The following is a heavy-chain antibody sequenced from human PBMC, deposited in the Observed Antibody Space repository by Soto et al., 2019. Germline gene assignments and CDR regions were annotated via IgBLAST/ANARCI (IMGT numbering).Heavy chain of an antibody. D-gene: IGHD1-26*01. J-gene: IGHJ1*01. Sequence: GGSLRLSCAASGFTFSSYAMHWVRQAPGKGLEWVAVISDDGSNKYYADSVKGRFTISRDNSKNTLYLPMNSLRAEDTAVYYCATDGSAAQPTFQHWGQGTLVTVSS. CDR3: ATDGSAAQPTFQH. CDR1: GFTFSSYA. V-gene: IGHV3-30-3*01. CDR2: ISDDGSNK.